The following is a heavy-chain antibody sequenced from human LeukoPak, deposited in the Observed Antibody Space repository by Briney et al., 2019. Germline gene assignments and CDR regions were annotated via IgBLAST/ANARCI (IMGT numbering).Heavy chain of an antibody. D-gene: IGHD5-18*01. J-gene: IGHJ4*02. V-gene: IGHV2-5*02. Sequence: SGPTLVKPTQTLTLTCTFSGFSLSTSGVGVGWIRQPPGKALEWLALIYWDDDKRYSPSLKSRLTITKDTSKNQVVLTMTNMDPVDTATYYCAHVDTATVSDYFDYWGQGTLVTVSS. CDR3: AHVDTATVSDYFDY. CDR1: GFSLSTSGVG. CDR2: IYWDDDK.